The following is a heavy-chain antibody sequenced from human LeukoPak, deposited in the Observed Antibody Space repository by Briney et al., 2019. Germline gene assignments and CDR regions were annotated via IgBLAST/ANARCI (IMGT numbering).Heavy chain of an antibody. V-gene: IGHV3-9*01. CDR1: GFTFGDYA. CDR2: ISWNSGSI. J-gene: IGHJ3*02. D-gene: IGHD6-19*01. CDR3: AKALRASIAVADDAFDI. Sequence: GGSLRLSCAASGFTFGDYAMHWVRQAPGKGLEWVSGISWNSGSIGYADSVKGRFTISRDNAKNSLYLQMNSLRTEDTALYYCAKALRASIAVADDAFDIWGQGTMVTVSS.